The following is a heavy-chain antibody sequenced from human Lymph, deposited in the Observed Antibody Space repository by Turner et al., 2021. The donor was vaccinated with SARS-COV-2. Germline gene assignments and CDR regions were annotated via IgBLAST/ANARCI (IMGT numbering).Heavy chain of an antibody. J-gene: IGHJ6*02. CDR1: GITVRRNY. D-gene: IGHD5-18*01. CDR3: ARDLDTAGGMDV. Sequence: EVQLVESGGGLVQPGGYLRLSCAASGITVRRNYMSWVRQAPGKGLEWGSVIYSGGSSYYADSVKGRFTISRHNSKNTLYLQMNSLRAEDTAVYYCARDLDTAGGMDVWGQGTTVTVSS. V-gene: IGHV3-53*04. CDR2: IYSGGSS.